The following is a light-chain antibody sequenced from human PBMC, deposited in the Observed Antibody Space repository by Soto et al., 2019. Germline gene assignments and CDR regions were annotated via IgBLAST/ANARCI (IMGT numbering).Light chain of an antibody. CDR3: QQGYSTLIT. CDR2: AAS. CDR1: QSISSY. J-gene: IGKJ5*01. V-gene: IGKV1-39*01. Sequence: IQMTQSPSSLSASVVDRVTITCRASQSISSYLNWYQQKPGKAPKLLIYAASSLQSGVPSRFSGSGSGTDFTLTISSLQPEDFATYYCQQGYSTLITFGQGTRLEIK.